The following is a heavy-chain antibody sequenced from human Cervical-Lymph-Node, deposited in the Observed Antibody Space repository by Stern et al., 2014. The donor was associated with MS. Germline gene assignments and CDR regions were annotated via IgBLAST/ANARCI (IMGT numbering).Heavy chain of an antibody. D-gene: IGHD1-26*01. V-gene: IGHV4-61*02. Sequence: QLQLQESGPGLVKPSQTLSLTCTVSGGSISNDNFFWSWIRQPAGKGLEWIGRVYLRGRTNYNPSLKSRAPISMDTSMNQFSLKLNSVTAADTAVYYCALGAEWFDPWGQGTLVTVSS. CDR1: GGSISNDNFF. CDR3: ALGAEWFDP. J-gene: IGHJ5*02. CDR2: VYLRGRT.